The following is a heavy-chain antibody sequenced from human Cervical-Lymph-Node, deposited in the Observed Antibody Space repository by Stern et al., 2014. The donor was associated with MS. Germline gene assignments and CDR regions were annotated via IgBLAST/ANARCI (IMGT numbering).Heavy chain of an antibody. J-gene: IGHJ3*02. CDR3: AKDIWRQQVVLFALDI. D-gene: IGHD6-13*01. CDR1: GITFDDYA. CDR2: ISWNSGSV. Sequence: EVQLVESGGGLVQPGRSLKLSCAVSGITFDDYAMHWVRQVPGKGLEWVSGISWNSGSVGYADSVKGRFSISRDNAKNSLYLHMNSLKPEDTAFYYCAKDIWRQQVVLFALDIWGQGTMVTVSS. V-gene: IGHV3-9*01.